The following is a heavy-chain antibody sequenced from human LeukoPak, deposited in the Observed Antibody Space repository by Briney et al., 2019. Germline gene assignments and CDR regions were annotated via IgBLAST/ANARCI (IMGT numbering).Heavy chain of an antibody. Sequence: PPETLSLTCTVSGGSISSSSYYWGWIRQPPGKGLEWIGSIYYSGSTYYNPSLKSRVTISVDTSKNQFSLKLSSVTAADTAVYYCARPPRYCSGGSCHALFDYWGQGTLVTVSS. CDR1: GGSISSSSYY. J-gene: IGHJ4*02. CDR2: IYYSGST. D-gene: IGHD2-15*01. CDR3: ARPPRYCSGGSCHALFDY. V-gene: IGHV4-39*01.